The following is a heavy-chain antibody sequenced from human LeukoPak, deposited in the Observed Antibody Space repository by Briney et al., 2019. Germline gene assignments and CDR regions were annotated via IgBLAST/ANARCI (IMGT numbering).Heavy chain of an antibody. CDR2: ISYDGSDK. CDR1: RFTFRTYA. J-gene: IGHJ4*02. V-gene: IGHV3-30*04. Sequence: GGSLRLSCEASRFTFRTYAMHWVRQAPGKGLEWVAVISYDGSDKYYADSVKGRFTISRDNSKNTLYLQMNSLRAEDTAVYYCARDQGYDISTGLSDYWGQGTLVTVSS. CDR3: ARDQGYDISTGLSDY. D-gene: IGHD3-9*01.